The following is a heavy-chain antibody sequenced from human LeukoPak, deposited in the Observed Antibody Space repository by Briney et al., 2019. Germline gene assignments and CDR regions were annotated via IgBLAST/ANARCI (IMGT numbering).Heavy chain of an antibody. CDR3: ARGSSGAGYYFDY. Sequence: PGGSLRLSCAASGFTFSDYSLSWVRQAPGKGLEWVSSISSSRNKYYSDSVKGRFTISTDNAKYSLDLQMNSLRVEDTALYYCARGSSGAGYYFDYWGQGTLVTVFS. V-gene: IGHV3-69-1*02. CDR2: ISSSRNK. D-gene: IGHD3-22*01. J-gene: IGHJ4*02. CDR1: GFTFSDYS.